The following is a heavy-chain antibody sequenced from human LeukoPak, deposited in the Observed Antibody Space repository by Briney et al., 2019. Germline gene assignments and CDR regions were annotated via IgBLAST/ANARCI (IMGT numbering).Heavy chain of an antibody. Sequence: GGSLRLSCAASGFTFSSYAMSWVRQAPGKGLEWVSAISGSGGSTYYADSVGGRFTISRDNSKNTLYLQMNSLRAEDTAVYYCAKVPGQNTVIPDYWGQGTLVTVSS. D-gene: IGHD4-11*01. CDR3: AKVPGQNTVIPDY. CDR2: ISGSGGST. V-gene: IGHV3-23*01. J-gene: IGHJ4*02. CDR1: GFTFSSYA.